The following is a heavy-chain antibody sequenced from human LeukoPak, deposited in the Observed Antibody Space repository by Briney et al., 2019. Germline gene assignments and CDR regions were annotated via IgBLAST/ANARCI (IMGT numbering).Heavy chain of an antibody. CDR1: GFTFSSYA. J-gene: IGHJ4*02. CDR2: ISYDGSNK. Sequence: GGSLRLSCAASGFTFSSYAMHWVRQAPGKGLEWVAVISYDGSNKYYADSVKGRFTISRDNSKNTLYLQMNSLRAEDTAVYYCAKDEVSDYWGQGTLVTVSS. V-gene: IGHV3-30-3*01. CDR3: AKDEVSDY.